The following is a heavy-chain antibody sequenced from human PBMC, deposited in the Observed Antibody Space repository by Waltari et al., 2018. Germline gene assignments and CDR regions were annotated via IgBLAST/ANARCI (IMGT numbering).Heavy chain of an antibody. D-gene: IGHD5-12*01. Sequence: QLQLQESGPGLVRPSETLSLPTSVAGRSICSGSFYWGWIRQSPGKGLEWIRSIYSSWSTDYNSNLKSRVTISGDTSKNQFSLKLSSVTAADTAVYYCARHWKKSGYRFDPWGQGTLVTVSS. CDR1: GRSICSGSFY. J-gene: IGHJ5*02. CDR3: ARHWKKSGYRFDP. V-gene: IGHV4-39*01. CDR2: IYSSWST.